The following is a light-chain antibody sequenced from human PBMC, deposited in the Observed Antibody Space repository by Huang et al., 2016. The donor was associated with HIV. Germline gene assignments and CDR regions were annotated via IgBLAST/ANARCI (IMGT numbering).Light chain of an antibody. Sequence: DIQMTQSPSSLSASVGDRVTITCRASQSISSYLNWYQQKPGKAPKLLSYAASRLQSGVPSRFSGSGSGTDFTLTISSLKPEDFATYYCQQSYSTPPLTFGGGTKVDIK. CDR3: QQSYSTPPLT. J-gene: IGKJ4*01. CDR2: AAS. CDR1: QSISSY. V-gene: IGKV1-39*01.